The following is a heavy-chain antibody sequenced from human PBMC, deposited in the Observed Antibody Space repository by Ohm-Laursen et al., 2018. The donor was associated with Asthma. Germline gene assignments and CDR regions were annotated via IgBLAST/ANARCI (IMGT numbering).Heavy chain of an antibody. V-gene: IGHV4-59*01. J-gene: IGHJ2*01. CDR2: IYYSGST. CDR3: AREPTTVAPWFFDL. Sequence: GTLSLTCTVSGGSISSYYWSWIRQPPGKGLEWIGYIYYSGSTNYNPSLKSRVTISVDTSKNQFSLRVSSVTSADTAVYYCAREPTTVAPWFFDLWGRGTLVTVSS. CDR1: GGSISSYY. D-gene: IGHD4-23*01.